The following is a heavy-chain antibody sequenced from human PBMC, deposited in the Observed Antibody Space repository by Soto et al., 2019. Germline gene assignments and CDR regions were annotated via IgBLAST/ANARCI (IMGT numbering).Heavy chain of an antibody. Sequence: SETLSLTCAVYGGSFSGYYWSWIRQPPGKGLEWIGEINHSGSTNYNPSLKSRVTISVDTSKNQFSLKLSSVTAADTAVYYCARASLPQYCSSTSCYGRRGFDPWGQGTLVTVSS. CDR3: ARASLPQYCSSTSCYGRRGFDP. CDR1: GGSFSGYY. D-gene: IGHD2-2*01. CDR2: INHSGST. V-gene: IGHV4-34*01. J-gene: IGHJ5*02.